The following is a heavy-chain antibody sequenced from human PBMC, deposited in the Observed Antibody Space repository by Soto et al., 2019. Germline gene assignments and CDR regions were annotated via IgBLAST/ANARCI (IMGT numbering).Heavy chain of an antibody. J-gene: IGHJ4*02. D-gene: IGHD2-8*01. CDR2: IYYSGST. Sequence: PSETLSLTCTVSGGSISSGDYYGIWIRQPPGKGLEWIGYIYYSGSTYYNPSLKSRVTISVDTSKNQFSLKLSSVTAADTAVYYCASRYCTNGVCYQPFGYWGQGTLVTVS. CDR3: ASRYCTNGVCYQPFGY. CDR1: GGSISSGDYY. V-gene: IGHV4-30-4*01.